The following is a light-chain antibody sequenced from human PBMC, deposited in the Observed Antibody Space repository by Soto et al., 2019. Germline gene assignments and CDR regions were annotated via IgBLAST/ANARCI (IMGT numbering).Light chain of an antibody. Sequence: EIVLTQSPGTLSLSPGERATLSCRASHTISSSYLAWYQQKPGKAPRLLMYGISRRATGIPDRFSGSGSGTDFTLTITRLEPEDVAVYYCQQYVTSSPRTFGQGTKVEIK. CDR1: HTISSSY. CDR2: GIS. V-gene: IGKV3-20*01. J-gene: IGKJ1*01. CDR3: QQYVTSSPRT.